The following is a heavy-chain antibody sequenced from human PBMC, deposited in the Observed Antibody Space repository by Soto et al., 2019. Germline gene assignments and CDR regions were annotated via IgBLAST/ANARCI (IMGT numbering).Heavy chain of an antibody. J-gene: IGHJ5*02. D-gene: IGHD3-16*02. CDR2: IYYSGST. Sequence: SETLSLTCTVSGGSISSSGFYWDWIRQPPGKGLEWIGYIYYSGSTYYNPSLKSRVTMSVDTSKNQFSLKLSSVTAVDTAVYYCARTHDYIWGSYRYNWFDPWGQGTLVTVSS. CDR3: ARTHDYIWGSYRYNWFDP. CDR1: GGSISSSGFY. V-gene: IGHV4-39*07.